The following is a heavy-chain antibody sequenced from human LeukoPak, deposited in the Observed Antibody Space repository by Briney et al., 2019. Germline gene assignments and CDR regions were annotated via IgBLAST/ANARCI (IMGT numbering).Heavy chain of an antibody. CDR2: ISAYNGNT. D-gene: IGHD4-11*01. CDR3: ARRDDFDYHGDEYFQH. CDR1: GYTFTGHY. V-gene: IGHV1-18*04. J-gene: IGHJ1*01. Sequence: ASVKVSCKASGYTFTGHYMHWVRQAPGQGLEWMGWISAYNGNTNYAQKFQGRVTMTTDTSTSTAYMELRSLRSDDTAVYYCARRDDFDYHGDEYFQHWGQGTLVTVSS.